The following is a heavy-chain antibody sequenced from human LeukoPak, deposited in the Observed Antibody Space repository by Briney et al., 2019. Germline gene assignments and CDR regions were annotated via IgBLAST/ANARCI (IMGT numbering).Heavy chain of an antibody. CDR1: GYTFTGYY. Sequence: ASVKVSFKASGYTFTGYYMHWVRQAPGQGLEWMGWINPNSGGTNYAQKFQGRVTMTRDTSISTAYMELSRLRSGDTAVYYCARGSLLRFLEWFDPWGQGTLVTVSS. J-gene: IGHJ5*02. V-gene: IGHV1-2*02. D-gene: IGHD3-3*01. CDR3: ARGSLLRFLEWFDP. CDR2: INPNSGGT.